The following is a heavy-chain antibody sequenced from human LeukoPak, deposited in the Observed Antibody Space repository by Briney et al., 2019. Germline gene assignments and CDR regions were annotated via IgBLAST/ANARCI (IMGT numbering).Heavy chain of an antibody. CDR2: IIPIFGTA. V-gene: IGHV1-69*05. CDR1: GGTFSSYA. CDR3: ASGLKYNWNDGLYYYYMDV. D-gene: IGHD1-1*01. J-gene: IGHJ6*03. Sequence: SVKVSCKASGGTFSSYAIGWVRQAPGQGLEWMGGIIPIFGTANYAQKFQGRVTITTDESTSTAYMELSSLRSEDTAVYYCASGLKYNWNDGLYYYYMDVWGKGTTVTVSS.